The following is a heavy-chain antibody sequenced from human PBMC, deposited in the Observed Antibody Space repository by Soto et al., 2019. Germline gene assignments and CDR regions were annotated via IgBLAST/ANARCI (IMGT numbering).Heavy chain of an antibody. Sequence: GGSLRLSCAASGFTFSDYYMSWIRQAPGKGLEWVSYISSSGSTIYYADSVKGRFTISRDNAKNSLYLQMNSLRAEDTAVYYCSTPVPLPETDDYWGQGTLVTVSS. V-gene: IGHV3-11*01. CDR2: ISSSGSTI. D-gene: IGHD1-1*01. CDR1: GFTFSDYY. CDR3: STPVPLPETDDY. J-gene: IGHJ4*02.